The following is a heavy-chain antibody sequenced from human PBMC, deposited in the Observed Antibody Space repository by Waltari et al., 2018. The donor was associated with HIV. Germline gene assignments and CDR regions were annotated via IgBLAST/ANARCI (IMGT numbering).Heavy chain of an antibody. CDR3: ARDINGGWGY. J-gene: IGHJ4*02. V-gene: IGHV3-48*01. CDR1: GFPFSNYT. Sequence: EVQLVESGGGLVQPGGSLGLYCAASGFPFSNYTMNWVRQDPGKGLEWVSYISRSSSSIFYADSVKGRFTISRDNAKNSLYLQMNSLRVEDTAVYYCARDINGGWGYWGQGTLVTVAS. D-gene: IGHD7-27*01. CDR2: ISRSSSSI.